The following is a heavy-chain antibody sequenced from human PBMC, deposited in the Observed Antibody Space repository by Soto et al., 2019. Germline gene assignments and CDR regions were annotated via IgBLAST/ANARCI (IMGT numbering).Heavy chain of an antibody. D-gene: IGHD2-2*01. V-gene: IGHV2-5*02. CDR3: AHRKYQLPANWFDP. J-gene: IGHJ5*02. CDR2: IYWDDDK. CDR1: GFSLSTSGVG. Sequence: QITLKESGPTLVKPTQTLTLTCTFSGFSLSTSGVGVGWIRQPTVKALEWLAVIYWDDDKRYSPSLKSRHTITKDTSKNQVVLTMTNMDPVDTATYYCAHRKYQLPANWFDPWGKGTLVTVSS.